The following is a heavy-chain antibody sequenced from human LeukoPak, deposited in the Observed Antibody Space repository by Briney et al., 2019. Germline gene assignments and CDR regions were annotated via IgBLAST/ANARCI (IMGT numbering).Heavy chain of an antibody. CDR2: ISWNSGSI. V-gene: IGHV3-9*01. Sequence: GGSLRLSCAASGFTFDDYAMHWVRQAPGKGLEWVSGISWNSGSIGYADSVKGRFTISRDNAKNSLYLQMNSLRAEDTALYYCAKGSYGSGSYFFDYWGQGTLVTVSS. CDR1: GFTFDDYA. J-gene: IGHJ4*02. CDR3: AKGSYGSGSYFFDY. D-gene: IGHD3-10*01.